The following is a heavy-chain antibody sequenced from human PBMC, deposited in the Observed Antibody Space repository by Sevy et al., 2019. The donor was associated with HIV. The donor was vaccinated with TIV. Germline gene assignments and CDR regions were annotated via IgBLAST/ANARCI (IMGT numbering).Heavy chain of an antibody. CDR3: VREGLGGFHTSLDY. CDR2: ISSSGSTI. D-gene: IGHD2-15*01. Sequence: GGSLRLSCGASGFSFSSYDMNWVRQAPGKGLEWLSYISSSGSTIHYADSVKGRFTISRDNAKNSLYLQMNTLGAEDTAVYYCVREGLGGFHTSLDYWGQGTLVTVSS. CDR1: GFSFSSYD. J-gene: IGHJ4*02. V-gene: IGHV3-48*03.